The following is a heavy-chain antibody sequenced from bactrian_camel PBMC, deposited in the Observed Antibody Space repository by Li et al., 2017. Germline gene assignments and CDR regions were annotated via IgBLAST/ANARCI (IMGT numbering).Heavy chain of an antibody. CDR2: FYTAGGVT. D-gene: IGHD7*01. Sequence: VQPGGSLRLSCTVSGLLMSTTCIAWFRQVPGKEREGVAVFYTAGGVTFYEDSVRGRFTISQDNAKNTLYLQMNSLKPEDTAMYYCSADPGRGFECGLAVVAYSDMYRGPGTQVTVS. J-gene: IGHJ4*01. CDR1: GLLMSTTC. V-gene: IGHV3S54*01. CDR3: SADPGRGFECGLAVVAYSDMY.